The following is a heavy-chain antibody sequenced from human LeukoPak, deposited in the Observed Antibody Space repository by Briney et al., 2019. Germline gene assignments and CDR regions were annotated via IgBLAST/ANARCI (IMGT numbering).Heavy chain of an antibody. V-gene: IGHV4-59*01. Sequence: PSETLSLTCTVSGGSISSYYWSWIRQPPGKGLEWIGYIYYSGSTNYNPSLKSRVTISVDTSKNQFSLKLSSVTAADTAVYYCARHRSVHYDAFDMWGQGTMVTVSS. CDR1: GGSISSYY. CDR2: IYYSGST. CDR3: ARHRSVHYDAFDM. D-gene: IGHD1-1*01. J-gene: IGHJ3*02.